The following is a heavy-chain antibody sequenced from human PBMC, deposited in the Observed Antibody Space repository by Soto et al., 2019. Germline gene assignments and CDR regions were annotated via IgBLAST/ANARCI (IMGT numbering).Heavy chain of an antibody. D-gene: IGHD6-19*01. J-gene: IGHJ4*02. CDR1: GDSVSSNTAA. CDR3: ARGVAGSGFDL. CDR2: TYYRSNWRH. Sequence: PSQTLSLTCAISGDSVSSNTAAWNWIRSSPSRGLEWLGRTYYRSNWRHDYAVSVKSRITVNPDTSKNHFSLQLNSVTPDDTAVYYCARGVAGSGFDLWGQRTLLTVSS. V-gene: IGHV6-1*01.